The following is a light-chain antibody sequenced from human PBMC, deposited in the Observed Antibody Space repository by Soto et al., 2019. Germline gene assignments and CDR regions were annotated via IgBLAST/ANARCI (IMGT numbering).Light chain of an antibody. CDR1: SGHSSYA. CDR2: LNSDGSH. J-gene: IGLJ3*02. V-gene: IGLV4-69*01. CDR3: QTWGTGV. Sequence: QAVLTQSPSASASLGASVKLTCTLSSGHSSYAIAWHQQQPEKSPRYLMKLNSDGSHTKGDGIPDRFSGSSSGAERYLTISSLQSEDEADYYCQTWGTGVFGGGTKVTVL.